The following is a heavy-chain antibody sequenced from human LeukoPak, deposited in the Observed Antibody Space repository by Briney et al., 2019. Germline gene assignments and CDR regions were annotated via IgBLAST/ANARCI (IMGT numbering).Heavy chain of an antibody. V-gene: IGHV6-1*01. CDR3: ARSGGHDAFDI. CDR2: TYYRSKWYN. CDR1: GDSVSSYSAA. J-gene: IGHJ3*02. Sequence: SPTLSLTCAIAGDSVSSYSAAWRWIRQSPSRGLEWLGRTYYRSKWYNDYAVSVKSRITINPYTSKNQFSLQLTSVTPQDTTVYYCARSGGHDAFDIWGQGTMVTVSS. D-gene: IGHD4-23*01.